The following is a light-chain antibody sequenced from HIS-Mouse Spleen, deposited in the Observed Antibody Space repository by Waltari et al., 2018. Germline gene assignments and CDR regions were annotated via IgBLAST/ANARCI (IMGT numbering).Light chain of an antibody. J-gene: IGLJ1*01. V-gene: IGLV2-11*01. Sequence: QSALTQPRSVSGSPGQSVTISCTGTSRDVGGYNYVSWYQQHPGKAPKLMSYDVSKRPSGVPDRFSGSKSGNTASLTISGLQAEDEADYYCCSYAGSYSYVVGTGTKVTVL. CDR1: SRDVGGYNY. CDR3: CSYAGSYSYV. CDR2: DVS.